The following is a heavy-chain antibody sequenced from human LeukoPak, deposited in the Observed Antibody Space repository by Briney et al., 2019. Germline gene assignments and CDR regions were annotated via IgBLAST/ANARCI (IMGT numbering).Heavy chain of an antibody. V-gene: IGHV3-7*01. D-gene: IGHD2-2*01. CDR1: GFTFSSYW. Sequence: PGGSLRLSCAASGFTFSSYWMSWVRQAPGKGLEWVANIKQDGSKKYYVDSVKGRFTISRDNAKNSLYLQMNSLRAEDTAVYYCAREEPGYCSSTSCPAFDYWGQGTLVTVSS. CDR3: AREEPGYCSSTSCPAFDY. J-gene: IGHJ4*02. CDR2: IKQDGSKK.